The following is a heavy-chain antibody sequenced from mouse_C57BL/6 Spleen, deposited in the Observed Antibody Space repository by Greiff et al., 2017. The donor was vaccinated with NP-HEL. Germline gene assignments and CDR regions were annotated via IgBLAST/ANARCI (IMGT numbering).Heavy chain of an antibody. CDR3: ARHGSSFDY. Sequence: QVQLQQPGTELVKPGASVKLSCKASGYTFINYWMHWVKQRPGQGLEWIGDINPSNGGTNYNEKFENKATLTADKSSGTAYMQLSSLTSEDSAVYYCARHGSSFDYWGQGTTLTVSS. D-gene: IGHD1-1*01. CDR1: GYTFINYW. J-gene: IGHJ2*01. CDR2: INPSNGGT. V-gene: IGHV1-53*01.